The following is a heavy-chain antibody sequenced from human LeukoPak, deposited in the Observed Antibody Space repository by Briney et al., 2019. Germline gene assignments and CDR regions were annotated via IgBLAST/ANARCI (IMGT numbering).Heavy chain of an antibody. J-gene: IGHJ3*02. CDR1: GFTFTSYA. CDR3: ARDFAFDI. V-gene: IGHV4-34*01. CDR2: INHSGST. Sequence: PGGSLRLSCAASGFTFTSYAMSWIRQPPGKGLEWIGEINHSGSTSYNPSLKSRVTISIDTSKNQFSLKLSSVTAADTAVYYCARDFAFDIWGQGTMVTVSS.